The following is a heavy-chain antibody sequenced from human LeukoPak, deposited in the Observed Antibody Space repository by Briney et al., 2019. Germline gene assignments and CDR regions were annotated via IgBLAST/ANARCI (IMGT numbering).Heavy chain of an antibody. CDR3: ARSLSAYTPLAVDY. J-gene: IGHJ4*02. Sequence: GGSLRLSCAASGXTFSDHYMSWIRQAPGKGLEWVSYISSSSSSTNYADSVKGRFTISRDNAKNSLSLQMNSLRAEDTAVYYCARSLSAYTPLAVDYWGQGTLVSVSS. D-gene: IGHD5-18*01. CDR2: ISSSSSST. CDR1: GXTFSDHY. V-gene: IGHV3-11*03.